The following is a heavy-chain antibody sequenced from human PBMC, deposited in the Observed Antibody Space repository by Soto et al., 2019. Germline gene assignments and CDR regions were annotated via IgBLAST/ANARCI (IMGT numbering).Heavy chain of an antibody. V-gene: IGHV1-2*02. Sequence: ASVKVSCKASGYTFTNYPITWVRQAPGQGLEWMGWINTYSGGADYAQSFQGRVTMTRDTSISTVYMELSRLRFDDTAVYYCARVIRGAYYNSPLDTWGQGTVVTVSS. J-gene: IGHJ5*02. CDR3: ARVIRGAYYNSPLDT. D-gene: IGHD3-10*01. CDR1: GYTFTNYP. CDR2: INTYSGGA.